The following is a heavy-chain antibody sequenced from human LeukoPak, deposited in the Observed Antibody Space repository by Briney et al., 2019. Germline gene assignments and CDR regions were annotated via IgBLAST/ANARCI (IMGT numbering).Heavy chain of an antibody. J-gene: IGHJ5*02. Sequence: SETLSLTCTLSGGSISTYYWSWIRQPPGKGLEWIGYIYHSGSTNYNPSLKSRVTISVDTSKNQFSLKLSSVTAADTAVYYCARASYYDFWSGYLPRPNWFDPWGQGTLVTVSS. V-gene: IGHV4-59*12. CDR1: GGSISTYY. CDR2: IYHSGST. D-gene: IGHD3-3*01. CDR3: ARASYYDFWSGYLPRPNWFDP.